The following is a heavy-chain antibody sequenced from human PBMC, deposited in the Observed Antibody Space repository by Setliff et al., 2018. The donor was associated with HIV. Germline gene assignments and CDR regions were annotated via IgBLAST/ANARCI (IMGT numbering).Heavy chain of an antibody. CDR2: ISYDGTNK. CDR1: GFTFSGYG. D-gene: IGHD3-10*01. CDR3: AKDEAHYYYHYMDV. V-gene: IGHV3-30*18. Sequence: GGSLRLSCAASGFTFSGYGMHWVRQAPGKGLEWVAIISYDGTNKYYADSVKGRFTISRDNSKNTLFLQMNSLRGEDTAVYYCAKDEAHYYYHYMDVWGKGTTVTVSS. J-gene: IGHJ6*03.